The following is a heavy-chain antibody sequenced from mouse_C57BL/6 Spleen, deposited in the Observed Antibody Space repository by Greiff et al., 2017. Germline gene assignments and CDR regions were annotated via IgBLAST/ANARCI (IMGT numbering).Heavy chain of an antibody. Sequence: VHLVESDAELVKPGASVKISCKVSGYTFTDHTIHWMKQRPEQGLEWIGYIYPRDGSTKYNEKFKGKATLTADKSSSTAYMQLNSLTSEDSAVYFCAREDYGSEEFDYWGQGTTLTVSS. CDR1: GYTFTDHT. J-gene: IGHJ2*01. CDR2: IYPRDGST. V-gene: IGHV1-78*01. CDR3: AREDYGSEEFDY. D-gene: IGHD1-1*01.